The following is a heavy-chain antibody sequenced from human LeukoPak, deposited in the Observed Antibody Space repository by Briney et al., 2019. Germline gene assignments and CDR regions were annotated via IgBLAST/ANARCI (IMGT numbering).Heavy chain of an antibody. CDR2: IISIFGKT. Sequence: SVKLSCEASGGTFSSYAIRWVRQAPGQGLEWVGGIISIFGKTNYADNVQGRFTITRDKSTNTPYLEVNSLRSEDTAVYYCARYRGWFGELSTWFEPWGQGTRVSVSS. D-gene: IGHD3-10*01. CDR1: GGTFSSYA. CDR3: ARYRGWFGELSTWFEP. J-gene: IGHJ5*02. V-gene: IGHV1-69*05.